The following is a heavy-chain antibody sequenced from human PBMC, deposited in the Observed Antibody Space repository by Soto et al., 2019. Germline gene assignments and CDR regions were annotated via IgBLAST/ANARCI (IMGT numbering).Heavy chain of an antibody. D-gene: IGHD2-2*01. CDR3: AREPNRYCSSTSCYLRYYGMDV. CDR1: GFTFSSYG. J-gene: IGHJ6*02. Sequence: QVQLVESGGGVVQPGRSLRLSCAASGFTFSSYGMHWVRQAPGQGLEWVAVIWYDGSTKYYADSVKGRFTISRDNSKNTLYLQMNSLRAEDTAVYYCAREPNRYCSSTSCYLRYYGMDVWGQGTTVTVSS. V-gene: IGHV3-33*01. CDR2: IWYDGSTK.